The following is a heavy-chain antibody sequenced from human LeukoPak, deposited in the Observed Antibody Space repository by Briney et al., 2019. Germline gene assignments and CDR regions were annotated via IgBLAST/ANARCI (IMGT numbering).Heavy chain of an antibody. V-gene: IGHV3-53*01. CDR3: AREHHYYDSSGYLYDAFDI. CDR1: GFTVSSNY. Sequence: PGGSLRLSCAASGFTVSSNYMSWVRQAPGKGLEWVSVIYSGGSTYHADSVKGRFTISRDSSKNTLYLQMNSLRAEDTAVYYCAREHHYYDSSGYLYDAFDIWGQGTMVTVSS. J-gene: IGHJ3*02. D-gene: IGHD3-22*01. CDR2: IYSGGST.